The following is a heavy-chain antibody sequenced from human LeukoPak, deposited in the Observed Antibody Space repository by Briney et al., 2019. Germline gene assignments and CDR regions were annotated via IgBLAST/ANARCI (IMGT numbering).Heavy chain of an antibody. V-gene: IGHV3-53*01. D-gene: IGHD4-17*01. CDR2: IYSGGST. CDR3: AALGGDYGYYYDMDV. Sequence: PGGSLRLSCAASGFTVSSNYMSWVRQAPGKGLEWVSVIYSGGSTYYADSVKGRFTISRDNSKNTLYLQMNSLRAEDTAVYYCAALGGDYGYYYDMDVWGQGTTVTVSS. J-gene: IGHJ6*02. CDR1: GFTVSSNY.